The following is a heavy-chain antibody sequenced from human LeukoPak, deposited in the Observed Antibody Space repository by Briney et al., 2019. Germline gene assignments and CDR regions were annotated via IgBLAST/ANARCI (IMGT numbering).Heavy chain of an antibody. CDR2: ISGSGGST. CDR3: AKTTVTRRVDILTGYSYYYGMDV. D-gene: IGHD3-9*01. Sequence: GGSLRLSCAASGFTFSSYAMSWVRQAPGKGLEWVSAISGSGGSTYYADSVKGRFTISTDNSKNTLYLQMNSLRAEDTAVYYCAKTTVTRRVDILTGYSYYYGMDVWGQGTTVTVSS. V-gene: IGHV3-23*01. CDR1: GFTFSSYA. J-gene: IGHJ6*02.